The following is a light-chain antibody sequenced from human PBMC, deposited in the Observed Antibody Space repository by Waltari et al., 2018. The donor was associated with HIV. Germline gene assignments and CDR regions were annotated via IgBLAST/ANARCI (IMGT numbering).Light chain of an antibody. CDR2: DVS. CDR1: SSDVGGYDY. V-gene: IGLV2-14*03. Sequence: QSALTQPASVSGSPGQSITISCTGTSSDVGGYDYVSWYQQHPGKAPKLMIFDVSNRPSGCSNRCSGSKSGNTASLTISGLQAEDEADYYCSSYTSSSALDVVFGGGTKLTVL. CDR3: SSYTSSSALDVV. J-gene: IGLJ2*01.